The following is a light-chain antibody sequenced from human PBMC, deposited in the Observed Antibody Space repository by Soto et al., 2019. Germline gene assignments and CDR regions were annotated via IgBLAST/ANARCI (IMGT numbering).Light chain of an antibody. CDR3: RQFASSLT. CDR1: QTFSSSF. J-gene: IGKJ1*01. V-gene: IGKV3-20*01. Sequence: EIVLTQSPGTLSLSPGERATLSCRASQTFSSSFFAWYQQKPGQAPRLLIYGASTRATGTPDRFSGSASGTDFTLTISRLEPEDFAVYFCRQFASSLTFGQGNKVEIK. CDR2: GAS.